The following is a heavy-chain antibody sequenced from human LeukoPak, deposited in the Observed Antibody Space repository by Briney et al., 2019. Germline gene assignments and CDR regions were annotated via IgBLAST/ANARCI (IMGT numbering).Heavy chain of an antibody. CDR3: ARWNRGYCSGGSCYAFGFDP. CDR1: GYSITSYW. CDR2: IHPGDSDT. D-gene: IGHD2-15*01. Sequence: AESFKISCRGSGYSITSYWNGWLRQLAGKEMEWMGIIHPGDSDTSYSPSFQGQVTISADKSISTAYLQWSSLKASDAAMYYCARWNRGYCSGGSCYAFGFDPWGQGTLVTVSS. V-gene: IGHV5-51*01. J-gene: IGHJ5*02.